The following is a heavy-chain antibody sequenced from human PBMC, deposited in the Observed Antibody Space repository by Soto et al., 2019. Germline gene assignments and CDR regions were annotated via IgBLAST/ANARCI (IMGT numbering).Heavy chain of an antibody. CDR1: GVTFSSET. J-gene: IGHJ4*02. V-gene: IGHV1-69*01. CDR2: IIPLSGPA. CDR3: ATELGENPASPFDA. D-gene: IGHD3-10*01. Sequence: QVQLVQTGADVKKPGSSVKVSCQASGVTFSSETLGWVRQAPGQGLEWVGGIIPLSGPASYAQKFQGRVTITADESTSTGYMELRSLRSDDTAVYFCATELGENPASPFDAWGQGTLVTVSS.